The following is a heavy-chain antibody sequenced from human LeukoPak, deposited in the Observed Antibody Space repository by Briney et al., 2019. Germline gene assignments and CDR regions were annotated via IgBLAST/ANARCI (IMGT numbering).Heavy chain of an antibody. CDR1: GYTFTDYY. V-gene: IGHV1-2*02. CDR3: ARVGDDIVAGGSWFDP. J-gene: IGHJ5*02. D-gene: IGHD5-12*01. Sequence: ASVKVSCKASGYTFTDYYMHWVRQAPGQGLEWMGWINPKSGGANSAQRFQGRVTMTRDTSISTTYMELSRLRSDDTAVYYCARVGDDIVAGGSWFDPWGQGTLVTVSS. CDR2: INPKSGGA.